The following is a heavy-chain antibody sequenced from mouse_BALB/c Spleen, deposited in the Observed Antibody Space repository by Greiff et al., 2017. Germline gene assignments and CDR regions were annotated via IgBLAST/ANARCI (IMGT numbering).Heavy chain of an antibody. J-gene: IGHJ1*01. CDR3: ARSDWYFDV. Sequence: QVQLQQPGADLVKPGASVKLSCKASGYTFTSYWMHWVKQRPGQGLEWIGEINPSNGRTNYNEKFKSKATLTVDKSSSTAYMQLSSLTSEDSAVYYCARSDWYFDVWGAGTTVTVSS. CDR2: INPSNGRT. V-gene: IGHV1S81*02. CDR1: GYTFTSYW.